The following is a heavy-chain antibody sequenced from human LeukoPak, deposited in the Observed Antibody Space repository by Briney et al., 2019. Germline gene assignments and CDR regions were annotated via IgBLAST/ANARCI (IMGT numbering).Heavy chain of an antibody. D-gene: IGHD6-19*01. CDR1: GGSFSGYY. CDR2: INHSGST. J-gene: IGHJ4*02. V-gene: IGHV4-34*01. CDR3: ARGRRLAVAGTFFDY. Sequence: PSETLSLTCAVYGGSFSGYYWSWIRQPPGKGLEWIGEINHSGSTNYNPSLKSRVTISVDTSKNQFSLKLSSVTAADTAVYYCARGRRLAVAGTFFDYWGQGTLVTVSS.